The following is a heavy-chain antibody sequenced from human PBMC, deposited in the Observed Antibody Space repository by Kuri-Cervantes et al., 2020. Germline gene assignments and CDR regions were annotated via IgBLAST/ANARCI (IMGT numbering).Heavy chain of an antibody. CDR3: SKVHYGDYGFGP. CDR1: GGSISSGSYY. Sequence: SCTVSGGSISSGSYYWSWIRQPAGKGLEWIGRIYTSGSTNYNPSLKSRVTISVDTSKNQFSLKLSSVTAADTTVYYCSKVHYGDYGFGPWGQGTLVTVSS. V-gene: IGHV4-61*02. CDR2: IYTSGST. D-gene: IGHD4-17*01. J-gene: IGHJ5*02.